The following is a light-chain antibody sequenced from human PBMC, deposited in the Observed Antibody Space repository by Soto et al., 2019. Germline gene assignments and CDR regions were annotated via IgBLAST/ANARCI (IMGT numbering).Light chain of an antibody. CDR1: SSDVGGYNY. J-gene: IGLJ2*01. CDR3: ISYAGSNKPA. V-gene: IGLV2-8*01. CDR2: DVN. Sequence: QSVLTQPPSASGSPGQSVAISCSGTSSDVGGYNYVSWYQQHPGKAPKLMIYDVNKRPSGVPDRVSGSKSGNTASLTVSGLQAEYEADYYCISYAGSNKPAFGGGTKLTVL.